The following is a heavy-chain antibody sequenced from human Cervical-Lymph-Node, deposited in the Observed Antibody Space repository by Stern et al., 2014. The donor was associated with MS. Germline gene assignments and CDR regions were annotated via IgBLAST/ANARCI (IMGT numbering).Heavy chain of an antibody. V-gene: IGHV1-69*09. CDR1: GGFLSSYA. CDR3: AREDRSHYFDISGYSYYYYGMDV. CDR2: SVLLLGIT. J-gene: IGHJ6*02. D-gene: IGHD3-22*01. Sequence: VQLVEYGAEVKRPGSSVRVSCKAPGGFLSSYAVSWVRQAPGQGLAWMGRSVLLLGITKYAQKFQGRVTITADKTTSTVYIEVRGLRPEDTAVYYCAREDRSHYFDISGYSYYYYGMDVWGQGTTVTVSS.